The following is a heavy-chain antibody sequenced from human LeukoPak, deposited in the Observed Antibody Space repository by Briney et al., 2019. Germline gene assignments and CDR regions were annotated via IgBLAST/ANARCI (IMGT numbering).Heavy chain of an antibody. CDR2: ISSSSSYI. CDR3: VKDRGGYVKYKTFDY. J-gene: IGHJ4*02. Sequence: GXXLRLSCAASGFTFSSYSMNWVRQAPGKGLEWVSSISSSSSYIYYADSVKGRFTISKDNAKNSLFLQMNSLRTEDTAMYYCVKDRGGYVKYKTFDYWGQGTLVTVSS. CDR1: GFTFSSYS. V-gene: IGHV3-21*01. D-gene: IGHD5-12*01.